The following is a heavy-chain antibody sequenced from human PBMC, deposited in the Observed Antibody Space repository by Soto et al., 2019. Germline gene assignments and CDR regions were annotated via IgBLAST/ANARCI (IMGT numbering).Heavy chain of an antibody. J-gene: IGHJ4*02. V-gene: IGHV1-46*01. CDR3: ARDGASIAAAGY. D-gene: IGHD6-13*01. Sequence: ASVNVSCKASGYTFTSYYMHWVRQAPGQGLEWMGIINPSGGSTSYAQKFQGRVTMTRDTSTSTVYMELSSLRSEDTAVYYCARDGASIAAAGYWGQGTRVTVSS. CDR1: GYTFTSYY. CDR2: INPSGGST.